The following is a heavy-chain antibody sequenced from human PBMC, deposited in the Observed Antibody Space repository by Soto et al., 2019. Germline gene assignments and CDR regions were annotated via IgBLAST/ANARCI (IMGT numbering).Heavy chain of an antibody. V-gene: IGHV1-2*04. CDR1: GYTFTGYY. Sequence: GASVKVSCKASGYTFTGYYMHWVRQAPGQGLERMGWINPNSGGTNYAQKFQGWVTMTRDTYISTAYMELSRLRSDDTAVYYCARGPVLRFLEWLAWFDPWGQGTLVTVSS. CDR3: ARGPVLRFLEWLAWFDP. D-gene: IGHD3-3*01. CDR2: INPNSGGT. J-gene: IGHJ5*02.